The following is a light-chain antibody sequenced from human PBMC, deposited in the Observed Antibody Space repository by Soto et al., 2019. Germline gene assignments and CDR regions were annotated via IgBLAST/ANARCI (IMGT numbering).Light chain of an antibody. CDR3: CSYAGSTTVV. Sequence: QSALTQPASVSGSPGQSITISCTGTSSDVGSYNLVCWYQQRPGKAPKLMIYEGSKRPSGVSNRFSGSKSGNTASLTISELQAEDEADYYCCSYAGSTTVVFGGGTKVTVL. CDR1: SSDVGSYNL. V-gene: IGLV2-23*01. J-gene: IGLJ2*01. CDR2: EGS.